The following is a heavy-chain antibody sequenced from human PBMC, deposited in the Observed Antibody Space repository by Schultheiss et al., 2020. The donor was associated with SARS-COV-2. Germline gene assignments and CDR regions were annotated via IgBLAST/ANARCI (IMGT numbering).Heavy chain of an antibody. CDR3: ARDRDNWNDVRPTAPDY. Sequence: GGSLRLSCAASGFTFTSYSMNWVRQAPGKGLEWISYITTSSSNIHYADSVNGRFTISRDNSKNTLYLQMNSLRAEDTAVYYCARDRDNWNDVRPTAPDYWGQGTLVTVSS. CDR1: GFTFTSYS. D-gene: IGHD1-1*01. J-gene: IGHJ4*02. V-gene: IGHV3-48*01. CDR2: ITTSSSNI.